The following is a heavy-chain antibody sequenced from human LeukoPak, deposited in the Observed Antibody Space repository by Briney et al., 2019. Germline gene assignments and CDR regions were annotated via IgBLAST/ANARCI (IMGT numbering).Heavy chain of an antibody. J-gene: IGHJ4*02. Sequence: SATLSLTCTVSGGSISSSSYYWGWIRQPPGKGLEWIGSIYYSGSTYYNPSLKSRVTISVDTSKNQFSLKLSSVTAAATAVYYCASLAVAGTIRSDWGQGTLVTVSS. CDR3: ASLAVAGTIRSD. V-gene: IGHV4-39*01. CDR1: GGSISSSSYY. D-gene: IGHD6-19*01. CDR2: IYYSGST.